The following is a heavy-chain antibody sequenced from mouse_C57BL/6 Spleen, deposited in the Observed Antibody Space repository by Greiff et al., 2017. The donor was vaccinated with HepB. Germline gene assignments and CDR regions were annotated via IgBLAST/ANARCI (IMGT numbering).Heavy chain of an antibody. CDR3: ARRAYYYGSYWYFDV. V-gene: IGHV1-80*01. Sequence: QVQLQQSGAELVKPGASVKISCKASGYAFSSYWMNWVKQRPGKGLEWIGQIYPGDGDTNYNGKFKGKATLTADKSSSTAYMQLSSLTSEDSAVYVCARRAYYYGSYWYFDVWGTGTTVTVSS. CDR2: IYPGDGDT. D-gene: IGHD1-1*01. CDR1: GYAFSSYW. J-gene: IGHJ1*03.